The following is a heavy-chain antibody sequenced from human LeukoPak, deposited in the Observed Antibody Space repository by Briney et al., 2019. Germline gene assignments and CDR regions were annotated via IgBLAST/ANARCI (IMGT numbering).Heavy chain of an antibody. D-gene: IGHD5-12*01. CDR3: AGSLHIVATNDAFDI. CDR2: IRYDGSNK. V-gene: IGHV3-30*02. J-gene: IGHJ3*02. CDR1: GFTFSSYA. Sequence: GGSLRLSCAASGFTFSSYAMHWVRQAPGKGLEWVAFIRYDGSNKYYADSVKGRFTISRDNSKNTLYLQMDSLRVEDTAVYYCAGSLHIVATNDAFDIWGQGTMVIVSS.